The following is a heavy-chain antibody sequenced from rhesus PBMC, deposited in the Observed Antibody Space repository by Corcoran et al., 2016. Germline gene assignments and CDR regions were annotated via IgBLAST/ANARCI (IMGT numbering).Heavy chain of an antibody. V-gene: IGHV1S2*01. CDR2: INPYNGNT. CDR1: GYTLTDYS. J-gene: IGHJ4*01. CDR3: ARENNIWTGFSY. Sequence: QVQLVQSGAEVKKPGSSVKVSCKPSGYTLTDYSMHWVRQAPRQGLELMGWINPYNGNTKDAQKFQGRVTMTRDTSTSTAYMELSSLRSEDTAVYYCARENNIWTGFSYWGQGVLVTVSS. D-gene: IGHD3-3*01.